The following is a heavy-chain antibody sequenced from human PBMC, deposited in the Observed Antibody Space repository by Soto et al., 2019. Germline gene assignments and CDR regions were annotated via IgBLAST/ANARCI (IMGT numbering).Heavy chain of an antibody. Sequence: PGGSLRLSSAGSGFTFSSYAMSCVRQAPGKWLEWVSAISGSGGSTYYADSVKGRFTISSDSSKTTLYLPMNNLRAEEPAVKYCAKHQLSQLGPIWLYPWGQENLVTVSS. CDR1: GFTFSSYA. J-gene: IGHJ5*02. CDR3: AKHQLSQLGPIWLYP. D-gene: IGHD2-2*01. V-gene: IGHV3-23*01. CDR2: ISGSGGST.